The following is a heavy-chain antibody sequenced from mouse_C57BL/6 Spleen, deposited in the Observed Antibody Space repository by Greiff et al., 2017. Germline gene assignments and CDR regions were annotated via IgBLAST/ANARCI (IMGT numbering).Heavy chain of an antibody. D-gene: IGHD1-1*01. V-gene: IGHV14-4*01. CDR2: IDPENGDT. CDR1: GFNIKDDY. CDR3: TSRDNYGSSYGYFDV. Sequence: VQLQQSGAELVRPGASVKLSCTASGFNIKDDYMHWVKQRPEQGLEWIGWIDPENGDTEYASKFKGQATITADKSSNTAYLQLSSLTSEDTAVYYCTSRDNYGSSYGYFDVWGTGTTVTVSS. J-gene: IGHJ1*03.